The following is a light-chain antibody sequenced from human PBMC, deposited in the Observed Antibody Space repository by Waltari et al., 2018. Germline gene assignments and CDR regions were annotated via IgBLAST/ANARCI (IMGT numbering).Light chain of an antibody. J-gene: IGKJ4*01. CDR2: AAS. Sequence: DIQLTQSPSFLSASVGDRVTITCRASQGISSYLTWFQQKPGKAPKLLISAASTLQSGVPSRFSGSGSGTEFTLTISSLQPEDSAMYYCHQVNGYPLTFGGGTK. CDR3: HQVNGYPLT. V-gene: IGKV1-9*01. CDR1: QGISSY.